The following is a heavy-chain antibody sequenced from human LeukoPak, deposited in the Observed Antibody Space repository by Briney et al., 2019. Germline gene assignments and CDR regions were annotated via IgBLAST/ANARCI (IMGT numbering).Heavy chain of an antibody. V-gene: IGHV3-53*04. D-gene: IGHD3-22*01. J-gene: IGHJ4*01. CDR1: GFTVSSNY. CDR2: IYSDGST. CDR3: ARERRERSAYLVIDY. Sequence: GRSLRLSCAASGFTVSSNYMSWVRQAPGKGLEWVSVIYSDGSTYYAESVKGRFTISRHNSKNTLYLQMNSLRAEDTAVYYCARERRERSAYLVIDYWGHGTLVTVSS.